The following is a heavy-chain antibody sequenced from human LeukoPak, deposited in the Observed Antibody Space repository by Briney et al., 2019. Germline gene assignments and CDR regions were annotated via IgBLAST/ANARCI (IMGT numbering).Heavy chain of an antibody. CDR1: GFTFSSHW. V-gene: IGHV3-7*01. CDR2: IKQDGSDK. J-gene: IGHJ4*02. Sequence: PGGSLRLSCAASGFTFSSHWMSWVRQAPGKGLEWVANIKQDGSDKYYVDSVKGRFTISRDNAKNSLYLQMNSLRAEDTAVYFCARDQPVAALDYWGQGTPVTVSS. CDR3: ARDQPVAALDY. D-gene: IGHD6-19*01.